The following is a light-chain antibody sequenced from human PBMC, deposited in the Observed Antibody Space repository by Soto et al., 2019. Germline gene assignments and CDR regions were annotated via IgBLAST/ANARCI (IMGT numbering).Light chain of an antibody. CDR2: AAS. CDR1: QSINNRY. CDR3: QQCGSSPGFT. J-gene: IGKJ3*01. V-gene: IGKV3-20*01. Sequence: EIVLTQSPGTLSLSPGERATLSCRASQSINNRYLAWYQQQPGQAPRLLIYAASSRATGIPDRFSGSGSGTDFTLTISRLEPEDFAVYYCQQCGSSPGFTFGPGTKVDIK.